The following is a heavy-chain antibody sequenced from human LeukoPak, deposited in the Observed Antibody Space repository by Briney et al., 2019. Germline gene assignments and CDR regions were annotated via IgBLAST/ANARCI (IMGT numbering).Heavy chain of an antibody. Sequence: ASVKVSCKASGYTFTSYYMHWVRQAPGQGLEWMGIISPSGGSTSYAQKFQGRVTMTRDTSTSTVYMELSSLRSEDTAVYYCARERAYYYDSSGYYGGFDYWGQGTLVTVS. V-gene: IGHV1-46*01. J-gene: IGHJ4*02. CDR2: ISPSGGST. CDR1: GYTFTSYY. CDR3: ARERAYYYDSSGYYGGFDY. D-gene: IGHD3-22*01.